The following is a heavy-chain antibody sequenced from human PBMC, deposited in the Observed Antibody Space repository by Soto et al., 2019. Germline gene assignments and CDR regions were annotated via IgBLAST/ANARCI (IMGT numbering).Heavy chain of an antibody. CDR1: GFTFSSYS. J-gene: IGHJ4*02. V-gene: IGHV3-21*01. CDR3: AREGWELLPIYFDY. CDR2: ISSSSSYI. Sequence: EVQLVESGGGLVKPGGSLRLSCAASGFTFSSYSMNWVRQAPGKGLEWVSSISSSSSYIYYADSVKGRFTISRDNAKNPQYLQMNGLRAEDTAVYYCAREGWELLPIYFDYWGQGTLVTVSP. D-gene: IGHD1-26*01.